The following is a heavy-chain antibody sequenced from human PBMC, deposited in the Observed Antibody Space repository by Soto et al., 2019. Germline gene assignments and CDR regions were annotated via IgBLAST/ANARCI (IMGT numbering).Heavy chain of an antibody. CDR3: AKDADNSSGWYACFLDY. J-gene: IGHJ4*02. CDR2: ISYDGSNK. CDR1: GFTFSSYG. D-gene: IGHD6-19*01. V-gene: IGHV3-30*18. Sequence: GGSLRLSCAASGFTFSSYGMHWVRQAPGKGLEWVAVISYDGSNKYYADSVKGRFTISRDNSKNTLYLQMNSLRAEDTAVYYCAKDADNSSGWYACFLDYWGQGTLVTVSS.